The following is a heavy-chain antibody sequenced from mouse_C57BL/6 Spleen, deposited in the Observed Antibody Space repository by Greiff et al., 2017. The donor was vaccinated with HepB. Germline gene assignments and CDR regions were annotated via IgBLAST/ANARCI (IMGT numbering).Heavy chain of an antibody. CDR3: ARENYYSNSWFAY. V-gene: IGHV1-55*01. J-gene: IGHJ3*01. Sequence: QVQLQQSGAELVKPGASVKMSCKASGYTFTSYWITWVKQRPGQGLEWIGDIYPGSGSTNYNEKFKSKATLTVDTSSSTAYMQLRSLTSKDSAVYYGARENYYSNSWFAYWGQGTLVTVSA. CDR2: IYPGSGST. CDR1: GYTFTSYW. D-gene: IGHD2-5*01.